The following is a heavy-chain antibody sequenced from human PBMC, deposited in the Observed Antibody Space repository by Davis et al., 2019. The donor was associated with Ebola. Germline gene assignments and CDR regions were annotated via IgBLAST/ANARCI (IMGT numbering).Heavy chain of an antibody. CDR3: ARLQGRYCSGGSCYYYGMDV. CDR1: GYSFTSYW. CDR2: IYPGDSDT. J-gene: IGHJ6*02. Sequence: GESLKISCKGSGYSFTSYWIGWVRQMPGKGLEWMGIIYPGDSDTRYSPSFQGQVTISADKSISTAYLQWSSLKASDTAMYYCARLQGRYCSGGSCYYYGMDVWGQGTTVTVSS. V-gene: IGHV5-51*01. D-gene: IGHD2-15*01.